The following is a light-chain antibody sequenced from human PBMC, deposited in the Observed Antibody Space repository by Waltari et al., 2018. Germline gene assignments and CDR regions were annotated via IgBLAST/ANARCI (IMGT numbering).Light chain of an antibody. CDR1: SSDVGSYKL. CDR3: AAWDVSLKGV. V-gene: IGLV2-23*01. Sequence: QSALTQPASVSGSPGQSITISCTGTSSDVGSYKLVSWYQQHPGKAPRLMVYADSNRPSGSSTRFSGSKSGNTASLTISGRQAEDEAAYYCAAWDVSLKGVFGGGTKVTVL. CDR2: ADS. J-gene: IGLJ3*02.